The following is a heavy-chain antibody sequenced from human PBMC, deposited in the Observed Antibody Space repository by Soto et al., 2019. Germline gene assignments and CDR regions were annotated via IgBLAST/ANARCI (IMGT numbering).Heavy chain of an antibody. CDR2: ISAYNGNT. CDR3: ARDRQYCSGGSCYPDAFDI. V-gene: IGHV1-18*01. CDR1: GYTFTSYG. D-gene: IGHD2-15*01. Sequence: QVQLVQSGAEVKKPGASVKVSCKASGYTFTSYGISWVRQAPGQGLEWMGWISAYNGNTNYAQKLQGRVTMTTDTSTSTAYMELRSLGSDDTAVYYCARDRQYCSGGSCYPDAFDIWGQGTMVTVSS. J-gene: IGHJ3*02.